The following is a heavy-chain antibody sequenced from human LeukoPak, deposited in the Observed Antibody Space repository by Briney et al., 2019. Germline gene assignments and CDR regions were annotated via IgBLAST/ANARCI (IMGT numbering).Heavy chain of an antibody. Sequence: ASVKVSFTASGGTFSSYAISWVRQAPGQGLEWMGIINPSGGSTSYAQKFQGRVTMTRDTSTSTVYMELSSLRSEDTAVYYCASASTVVDFDYWGQGTLVTVSS. CDR3: ASASTVVDFDY. D-gene: IGHD4-23*01. V-gene: IGHV1-46*01. J-gene: IGHJ4*02. CDR1: GGTFSSYA. CDR2: INPSGGST.